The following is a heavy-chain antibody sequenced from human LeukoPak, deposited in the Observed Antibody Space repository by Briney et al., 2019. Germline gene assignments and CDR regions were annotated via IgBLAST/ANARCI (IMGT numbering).Heavy chain of an antibody. CDR1: GGSISSSSYY. Sequence: SETLSLTCTVSGGSISSSSYYWGWIRQPPGKGLEWIGSIYYSGSTYYNPSLKSRVTISVDTSKNQFSLKLSSVTAADTAVYYCARESVDTAMDYDYWGQGTLVTVSS. CDR3: ARESVDTAMDYDY. D-gene: IGHD5-18*01. J-gene: IGHJ4*02. V-gene: IGHV4-39*07. CDR2: IYYSGST.